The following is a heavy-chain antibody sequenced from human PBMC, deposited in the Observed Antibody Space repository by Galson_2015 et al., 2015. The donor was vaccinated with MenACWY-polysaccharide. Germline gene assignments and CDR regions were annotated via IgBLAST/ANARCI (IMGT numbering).Heavy chain of an antibody. D-gene: IGHD3-16*01. CDR2: ISYSSNSI. V-gene: IGHV3-21*01. CDR1: GFSFSSYT. Sequence: SLRLSCAASGFSFSSYTMNWVRQAPGKGLEWVSSISYSSNSIYYADSVKGRFTISRDNAGNSLYLLMNNLRAEDTAVYYCGRVAGPFFYYDSGDLTQFPSDMWGRGTMVTVSS. J-gene: IGHJ3*02. CDR3: GRVAGPFFYYDSGDLTQFPSDM.